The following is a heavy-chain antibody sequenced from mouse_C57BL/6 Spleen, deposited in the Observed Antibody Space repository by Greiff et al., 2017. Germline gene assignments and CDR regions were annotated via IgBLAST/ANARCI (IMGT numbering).Heavy chain of an antibody. CDR3: ARFITTVVAFDY. D-gene: IGHD1-1*01. Sequence: VQLKESGPELVKPGAPVKISCKASGYSFTDYNMNWVKQSDGKSLEWIGVINPNYGTTSYNQKFKGKATLTVDQSSSTAYMQLNSLIYEDSAVYYGARFITTVVAFDYWGQGTTLTVSS. CDR1: GYSFTDYN. V-gene: IGHV1-39*01. CDR2: INPNYGTT. J-gene: IGHJ2*01.